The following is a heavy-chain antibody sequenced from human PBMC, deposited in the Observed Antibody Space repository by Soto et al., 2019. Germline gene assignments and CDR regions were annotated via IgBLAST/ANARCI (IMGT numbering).Heavy chain of an antibody. CDR3: ARDRVAVAAYYGMDV. CDR1: GGSISSGGYY. V-gene: IGHV4-31*03. Sequence: QVQLQESGPGLVKPSQTLSLTCTVSGGSISSGGYYWSWIRQHPGKGLEWIGYIYYSGSTYYNPCLKSRVTISVDTSKNQFSLKLRSVTAADTAVYYCARDRVAVAAYYGMDVWGQGTTVTVSS. CDR2: IYYSGST. D-gene: IGHD6-19*01. J-gene: IGHJ6*02.